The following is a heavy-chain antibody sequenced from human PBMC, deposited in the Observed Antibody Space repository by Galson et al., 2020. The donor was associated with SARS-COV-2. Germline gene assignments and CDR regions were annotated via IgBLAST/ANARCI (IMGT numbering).Heavy chain of an antibody. V-gene: IGHV4-31*03. D-gene: IGHD5-18*01. CDR1: GGSISSGAYY. Sequence: ASETLSLTCTVSGGSISSGAYYWSWIRQHPGKGLEWIGYIYYSGTTYYNPSLKSRVTISVDTSKNQFSLKLNSVTAADTAVYYCASLPRGYSYVDNWGQGTLVTVSS. CDR2: IYYSGTT. CDR3: ASLPRGYSYVDN. J-gene: IGHJ4*02.